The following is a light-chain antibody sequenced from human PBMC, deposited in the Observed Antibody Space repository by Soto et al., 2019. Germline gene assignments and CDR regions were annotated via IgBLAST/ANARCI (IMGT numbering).Light chain of an antibody. CDR2: EVT. J-gene: IGLJ1*01. CDR1: STDIGAYNY. V-gene: IGLV2-14*01. CDR3: NSYTSITNRV. Sequence: QSALTQPASVSGSPGQSITISCTGTSTDIGAYNYVSWYQQHPGKAPKLLIYEVTNRPSGVSNRFSGSKSGNTASLTISGLQAEDDANYYCNSYTSITNRVLGTGNKVTVL.